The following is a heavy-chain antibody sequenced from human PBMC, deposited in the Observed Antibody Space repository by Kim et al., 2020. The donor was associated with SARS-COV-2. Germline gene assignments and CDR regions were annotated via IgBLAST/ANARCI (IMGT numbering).Heavy chain of an antibody. V-gene: IGHV4-39*01. D-gene: IGHD4-4*01. CDR3: ARLDYSNYVAFY. Sequence: YYNPSLKSRVTISVDTSKNQFSLKLSSVTAADTAVYYCARLDYSNYVAFYWGQGTLVTVSS. J-gene: IGHJ4*02.